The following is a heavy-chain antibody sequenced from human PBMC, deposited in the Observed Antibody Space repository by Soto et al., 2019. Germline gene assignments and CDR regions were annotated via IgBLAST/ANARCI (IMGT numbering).Heavy chain of an antibody. Sequence: PGGSLRLSCEVSGFNFNNYGINWVRQAPGKGLEWVSSVSNSDTIHYADSVKGRFTISRDNAKNSLYLQMDSLRAEDTAVYYCARDGTTGTANFHCAMDVWGQGTTVTVSS. D-gene: IGHD4-17*01. CDR1: GFNFNNYG. CDR3: ARDGTTGTANFHCAMDV. CDR2: VSNSDTI. J-gene: IGHJ6*02. V-gene: IGHV3-48*01.